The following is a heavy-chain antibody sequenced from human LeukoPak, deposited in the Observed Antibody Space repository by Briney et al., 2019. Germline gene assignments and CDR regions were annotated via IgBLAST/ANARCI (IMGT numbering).Heavy chain of an antibody. CDR1: GGTFSSYA. J-gene: IGHJ4*02. Sequence: GASVKVSCKASGGTFSSYAISWVRQAPGQGLEWMGGIIPIFGTANYAQKFQGRVTITADESTSTAYMELSGLRSEDTAVYYCARHRPSSGKGLDYWGQGTLVTVSS. CDR3: ARHRPSSGKGLDY. D-gene: IGHD3-22*01. CDR2: IIPIFGTA. V-gene: IGHV1-69*13.